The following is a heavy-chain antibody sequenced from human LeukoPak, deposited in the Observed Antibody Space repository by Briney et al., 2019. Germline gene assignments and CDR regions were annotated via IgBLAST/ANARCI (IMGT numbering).Heavy chain of an antibody. J-gene: IGHJ4*02. Sequence: GGSLRLSCLTSGFTFGDYAMSWFRQAPGKGLEWVAFIRSKPYGGTTEYAASVKGRFTISRDDSKNIAYLQMNSLKTEDTAVYFCLRDRGGWGGYWSQGTLVTVSS. D-gene: IGHD3-16*01. CDR2: IRSKPYGGTT. CDR1: GFTFGDYA. V-gene: IGHV3-49*03. CDR3: LRDRGGWGGY.